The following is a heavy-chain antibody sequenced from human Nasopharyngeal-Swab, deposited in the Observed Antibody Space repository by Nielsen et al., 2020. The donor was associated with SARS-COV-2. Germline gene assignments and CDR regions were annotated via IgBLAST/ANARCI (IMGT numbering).Heavy chain of an antibody. CDR2: IYHSGST. J-gene: IGHJ4*02. Sequence: SETLSLTCAVSGGSISSSNWWTWVRQPPGKGLEWIGEIYHSGSTNYNPSLKSRVTISVDKSKNQFSLQLSSVTAADTAVYYCVRSSSWYYFDYWAQGTQVTVSS. CDR1: GGSISSSNW. CDR3: VRSSSWYYFDY. V-gene: IGHV4-4*02. D-gene: IGHD6-13*01.